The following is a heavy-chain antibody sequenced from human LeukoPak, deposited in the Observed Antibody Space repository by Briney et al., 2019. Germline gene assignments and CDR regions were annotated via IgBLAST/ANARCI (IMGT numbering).Heavy chain of an antibody. Sequence: SETLSLTCTVSGDSIISNHYFWGWIRQPPGKGLEWIGSIDYSWSAYYNPSLKSRVTISIDTSKNQFSLNLNSVTAADTAMYYCARATYSGYDFGHWGRGTLVTVSS. D-gene: IGHD5-12*01. CDR1: GDSIISNHYF. V-gene: IGHV4-39*07. CDR2: IDYSWSA. J-gene: IGHJ5*02. CDR3: ARATYSGYDFGH.